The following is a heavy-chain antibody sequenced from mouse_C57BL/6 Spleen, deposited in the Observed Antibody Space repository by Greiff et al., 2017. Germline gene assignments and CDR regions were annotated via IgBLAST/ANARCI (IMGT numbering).Heavy chain of an antibody. J-gene: IGHJ2*01. CDR2: INPSTGGT. CDR1: GYSFTGYY. Sequence: VQLQQSGPELVKPGASVKISCKASGYSFTGYYMNWVKQSPEKSLEWIGEINPSTGGTTYNQKFKAKATLTVDKSSSTAYMQLKGLTSEDSAVYYCARSYVDYFDYWGQGTTLTVSS. V-gene: IGHV1-42*01. CDR3: ARSYVDYFDY. D-gene: IGHD2-12*01.